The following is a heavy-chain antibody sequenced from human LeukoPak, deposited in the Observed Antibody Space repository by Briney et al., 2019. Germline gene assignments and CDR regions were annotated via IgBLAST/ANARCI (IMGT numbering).Heavy chain of an antibody. CDR1: GFTVSSNY. V-gene: IGHV3-30*18. D-gene: IGHD1-26*01. CDR2: MAGDGSSI. Sequence: GGSLRLSCAASGFTVSSNYMSWVRQAPGKGLEWVALMAGDGSSIYYADSVKGRFTISRDNSKNTVYLQMNSLRPEDTAVYYCAKAAVYSKRWTPFDDWGRGTLVTVSS. CDR3: AKAAVYSKRWTPFDD. J-gene: IGHJ4*02.